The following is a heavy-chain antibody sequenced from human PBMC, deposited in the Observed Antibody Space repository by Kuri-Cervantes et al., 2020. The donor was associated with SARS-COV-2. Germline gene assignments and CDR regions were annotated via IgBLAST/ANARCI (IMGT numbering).Heavy chain of an antibody. V-gene: IGHV3-23*01. CDR1: GFTFSSYA. J-gene: IGHJ4*02. D-gene: IGHD1-26*01. Sequence: GESLKISCAASGFTFSSYAMSWARQAPGKGLEWVSAISGSGGSTYYADSVKGRFTISGDNSKNTLYLQMNSLRAEDTAVYYCAKDSRLKWELEEYYFDYWGQGTLVTVSS. CDR3: AKDSRLKWELEEYYFDY. CDR2: ISGSGGST.